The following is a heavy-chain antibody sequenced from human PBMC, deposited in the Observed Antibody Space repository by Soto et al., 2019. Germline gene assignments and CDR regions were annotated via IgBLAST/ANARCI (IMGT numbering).Heavy chain of an antibody. J-gene: IGHJ4*02. CDR1: GFTFSSYA. D-gene: IGHD3-22*01. Sequence: GGSLRLSCAASGFTFSSYAMSWVRQAPGKGLEWVSAISGSGGSTYYADSVKGRFTISRDNSKNTLYLQMNSLRAEDTAVYYCAKGFRNYYDSRGLDYWGQGTLVTVSS. V-gene: IGHV3-23*01. CDR3: AKGFRNYYDSRGLDY. CDR2: ISGSGGST.